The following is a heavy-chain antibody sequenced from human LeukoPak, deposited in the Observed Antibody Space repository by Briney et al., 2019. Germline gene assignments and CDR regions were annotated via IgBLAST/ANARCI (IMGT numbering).Heavy chain of an antibody. CDR1: GYTFTSYY. Sequence: ASVKVSCKASGYTFTSYYMHWVRQAPGQGLEWMGIINPSGGSTSYAQKFQGRVTMTRDTSTSTVYMELSSLRSEDTAAYYCATTRHDSSGYYPVEYFQHWGQGTLVTVSS. D-gene: IGHD3-22*01. CDR3: ATTRHDSSGYYPVEYFQH. CDR2: INPSGGST. J-gene: IGHJ1*01. V-gene: IGHV1-46*01.